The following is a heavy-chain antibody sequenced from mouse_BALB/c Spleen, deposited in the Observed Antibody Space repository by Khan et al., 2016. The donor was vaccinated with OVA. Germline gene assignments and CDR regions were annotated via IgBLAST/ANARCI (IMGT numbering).Heavy chain of an antibody. CDR2: FYPGNSDT. V-gene: IGHV1-5*01. CDR3: TRAGYGAFAY. CDR1: GYSFTDYW. J-gene: IGHJ3*01. D-gene: IGHD1-2*01. Sequence: VQLQQSGTVLARPGASVKMSCKASGYSFTDYWIHWVKQRPGQGLEWIGAFYPGNSDTSYNQKFKGKAKLTAVTSASTAYMELSSLTSEDSAVLYCTRAGYGAFAYWGQGTLVTVSA.